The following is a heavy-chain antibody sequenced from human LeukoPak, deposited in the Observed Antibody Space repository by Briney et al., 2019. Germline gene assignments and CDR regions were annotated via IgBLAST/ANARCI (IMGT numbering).Heavy chain of an antibody. J-gene: IGHJ4*02. D-gene: IGHD3-10*01. CDR2: IYST. Sequence: SETLSLTCAVYGGSFSGYYWSWIRQPAGKGLEWIGRIYSTNYNPSLKSRVTISVDTSKNQFSLKLTSVTAADTAVYYCARVLYGLGRTVTNPFDSWGQGTLVTVSS. V-gene: IGHV4-59*10. CDR3: ARVLYGLGRTVTNPFDS. CDR1: GGSFSGYY.